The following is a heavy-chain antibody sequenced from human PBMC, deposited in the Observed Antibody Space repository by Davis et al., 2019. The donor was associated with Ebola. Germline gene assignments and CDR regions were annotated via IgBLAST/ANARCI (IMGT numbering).Heavy chain of an antibody. V-gene: IGHV3-53*01. Sequence: GESLKISCAASGFTVSSNYMSWVRQAPGKGLEWVSVIYSGGSTFYADSVKGRFTISRDNSKNPLYLQMNSLRAEDTAVYYCARVASVAGVYYYGMDVWGQGTTVTVSS. CDR2: IYSGGST. J-gene: IGHJ6*02. D-gene: IGHD6-19*01. CDR3: ARVASVAGVYYYGMDV. CDR1: GFTVSSNY.